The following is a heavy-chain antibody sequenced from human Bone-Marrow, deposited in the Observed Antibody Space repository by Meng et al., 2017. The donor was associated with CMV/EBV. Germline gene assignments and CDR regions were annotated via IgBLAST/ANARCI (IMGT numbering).Heavy chain of an antibody. CDR2: IYTSGST. Sequence: QVQLQESGPGLVKPSXXLSLTCTVSGGSISSYDWSWIRQPAGKGLEWIGRIYTSGSTNYNPSLKSRVTMSVDTSKNQFSLKLSSVTAADTAVYYCARVNYGSGSSFDSWGQGTLVTVAS. J-gene: IGHJ5*01. CDR3: ARVNYGSGSSFDS. D-gene: IGHD3-10*01. V-gene: IGHV4-4*07. CDR1: GGSISSYD.